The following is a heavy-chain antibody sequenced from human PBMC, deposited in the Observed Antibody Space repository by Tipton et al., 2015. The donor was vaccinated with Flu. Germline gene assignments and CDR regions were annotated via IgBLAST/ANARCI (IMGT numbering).Heavy chain of an antibody. CDR2: IYYSGST. Sequence: TLSLTCTVSGGSITSYYWSWIRQPPGKGLEWIGYIYYSGSTNYNPSLKSRVTISVDTSKNQFSLKLSSVTAADTAVYYCARGRRYGDYIFDYWGQGTLVTVSS. CDR1: GGSITSYY. V-gene: IGHV4-59*08. J-gene: IGHJ4*02. CDR3: ARGRRYGDYIFDY. D-gene: IGHD4-17*01.